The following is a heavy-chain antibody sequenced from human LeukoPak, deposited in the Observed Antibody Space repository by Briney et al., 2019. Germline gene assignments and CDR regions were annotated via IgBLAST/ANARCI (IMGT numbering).Heavy chain of an antibody. Sequence: GASVKVSCKASGGTFSNYAISWVRQAPGQGLERMGRIIPIFGTANYAQKFQGRVTITTDESTTTAYMELSSLRSEDTAVYYCASYDSSGYYRHDGYFDLWGRGTLVTVSS. CDR1: GGTFSNYA. CDR3: ASYDSSGYYRHDGYFDL. V-gene: IGHV1-69*05. J-gene: IGHJ2*01. D-gene: IGHD3-22*01. CDR2: IIPIFGTA.